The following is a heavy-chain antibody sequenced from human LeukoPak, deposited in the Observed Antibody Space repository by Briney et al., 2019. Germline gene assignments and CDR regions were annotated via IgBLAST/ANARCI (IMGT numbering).Heavy chain of an antibody. CDR3: ARHGKGFHHFDI. CDR1: GGSISSGTYY. D-gene: IGHD1-1*01. J-gene: IGHJ3*02. V-gene: IGHV4-39*01. Sequence: SETLSLTCTVSGGSISSGTYYWGWIRQPPGKGLEWIGSIYYSGSTYYNPSLKSRVTISVDTSKNQFSLKLSSVTAADTAVYYCARHGKGFHHFDIWGQGTMVTVSS. CDR2: IYYSGST.